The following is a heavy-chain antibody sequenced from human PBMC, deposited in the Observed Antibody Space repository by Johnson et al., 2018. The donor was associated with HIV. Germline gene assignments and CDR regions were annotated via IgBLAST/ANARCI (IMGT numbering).Heavy chain of an antibody. CDR1: GFTFTSYG. Sequence: QVQLVESGGGVVQPGRSLRLSCAASGFTFTSYGMHWVRQAPGKGLEWVSSINWNGCNTNYADSVKGRLTISRDNSKNTLFLQMNSLRTDDTAVYYCVKGRAQHLDGGAFDIWGQGTMVTVSS. V-gene: IGHV3-NL1*01. CDR3: VKGRAQHLDGGAFDI. D-gene: IGHD6-13*01. CDR2: INWNGCNT. J-gene: IGHJ3*02.